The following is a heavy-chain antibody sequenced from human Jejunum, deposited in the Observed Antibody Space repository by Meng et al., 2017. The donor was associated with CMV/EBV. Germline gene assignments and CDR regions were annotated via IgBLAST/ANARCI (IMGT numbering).Heavy chain of an antibody. CDR2: INPSGVDA. V-gene: IGHV1-46*02. Sequence: NNYYIYWVQQAPGQGLEWMGMINPSGVDASYARKYQDRVTMTRDTSTTTFYMELSSLRSEDTAVYYCAREVEPAVNAFYYHGMDVWGQGTTVTVSS. CDR3: AREVEPAVNAFYYHGMDV. J-gene: IGHJ6*02. CDR1: NNYY. D-gene: IGHD2-2*01.